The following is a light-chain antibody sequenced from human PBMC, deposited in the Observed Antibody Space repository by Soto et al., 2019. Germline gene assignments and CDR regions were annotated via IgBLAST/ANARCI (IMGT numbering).Light chain of an antibody. CDR1: QSISSW. Sequence: DVKMTQSPSTLSAYVGDRVTITCRASQSISSWLAWYQQKPGKAPKLLIYKASTLESGVPSNFSGSGSGTEFTLTMSSLQPEDFATYYCQQYNSYPWTFGQGTKV. J-gene: IGKJ1*01. CDR3: QQYNSYPWT. CDR2: KAS. V-gene: IGKV1-5*03.